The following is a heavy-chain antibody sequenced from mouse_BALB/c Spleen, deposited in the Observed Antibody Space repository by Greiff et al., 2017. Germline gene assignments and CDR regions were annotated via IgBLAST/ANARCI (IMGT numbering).Heavy chain of an antibody. CDR2: ISSGSSTI. Sequence: EVKLVESGGGLVQPGGSRKLSCAASGFTFSSFGMHWVRQAPEKGLEWVAYISSGSSTIYYADTVKGRFTISRDNPKNTLFLQMTSLRSEDTAMYYCASSGYYGNYFDYWGQGTTLTVSS. D-gene: IGHD2-1*01. CDR1: GFTFSSFG. J-gene: IGHJ2*01. CDR3: ASSGYYGNYFDY. V-gene: IGHV5-17*02.